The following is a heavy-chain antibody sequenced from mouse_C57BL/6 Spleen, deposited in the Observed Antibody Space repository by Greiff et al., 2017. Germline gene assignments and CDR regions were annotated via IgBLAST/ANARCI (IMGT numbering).Heavy chain of an antibody. V-gene: IGHV1-81*01. CDR3: ARSGDLYYAMDD. Sequence: QVQLQQSGAELARPGASVKLSCKASGYTFTSYGISWVKQRTGQGLEWIGEIYPRSGNTYYNEKFKGKATLTADKSSSTAYMELRSLTSEDSAVYFCARSGDLYYAMDDGGQGTSVTVSS. CDR1: GYTFTSYG. J-gene: IGHJ4*01. CDR2: IYPRSGNT. D-gene: IGHD2-13*01.